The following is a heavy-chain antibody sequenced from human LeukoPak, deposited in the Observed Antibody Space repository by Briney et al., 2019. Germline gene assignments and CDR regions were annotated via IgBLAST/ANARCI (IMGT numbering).Heavy chain of an antibody. CDR3: VRMSSGYSDS. J-gene: IGHJ5*01. Sequence: SETLSLTCTVSGGSISSSSRYWGWIRQPPGKGLEWIGIIFYSGNTYYTPSLKSRLTISIDTSKNQFSLNLSSVTAADTAVYYCVRMSSGYSDSWGQGTLVTASS. CDR1: GGSISSSSRY. CDR2: IFYSGNT. D-gene: IGHD3-22*01. V-gene: IGHV4-39*01.